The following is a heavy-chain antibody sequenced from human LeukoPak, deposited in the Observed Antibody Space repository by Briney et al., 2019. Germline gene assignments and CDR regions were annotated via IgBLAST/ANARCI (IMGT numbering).Heavy chain of an antibody. Sequence: GRSLRLSCAASGFPFNYYGMNWVRPAPGKGLEWVSSISSRGSYIYYADSVKGRFTISRDNAKNSLYLQMNSLRAEDTAVYYCAREPQGGGSAAFDIWGQGTMVTVSS. V-gene: IGHV3-21*01. CDR1: GFPFNYYG. J-gene: IGHJ3*02. CDR3: AREPQGGGSAAFDI. D-gene: IGHD1-26*01. CDR2: ISSRGSYI.